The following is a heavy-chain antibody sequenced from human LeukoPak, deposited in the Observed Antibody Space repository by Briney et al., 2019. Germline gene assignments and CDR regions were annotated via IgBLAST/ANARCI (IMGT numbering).Heavy chain of an antibody. Sequence: GGSLRLSCAASGFTFSSYAMSWVRRTPGKGLEWVSAISGSGGSTYYADSVRGRFTISGDNSKNTLYLQMNSLRAEDTAVYYCAKDPPTFYYDTSGYYPGYYWGQGTLVTVSS. CDR2: ISGSGGST. D-gene: IGHD3-22*01. CDR1: GFTFSSYA. J-gene: IGHJ4*02. V-gene: IGHV3-23*01. CDR3: AKDPPTFYYDTSGYYPGYY.